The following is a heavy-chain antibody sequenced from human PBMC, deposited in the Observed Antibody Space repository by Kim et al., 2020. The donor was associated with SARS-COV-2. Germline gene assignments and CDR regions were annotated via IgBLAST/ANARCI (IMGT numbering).Heavy chain of an antibody. CDR3: AGGGGWLIEH. D-gene: IGHD6-19*01. J-gene: IGHJ1*01. V-gene: IGHV3-9*01. Sequence: GGSLRLSCAASGFTFDDYPMHWVRQAPGKGLEWVSGISSNSDTIAYADSLKGRFTISRDNAKNSLYLQMNSLRAEDTALYYCAGGGGWLIEHWGRGTLVTVSS. CDR1: GFTFDDYP. CDR2: ISSNSDTI.